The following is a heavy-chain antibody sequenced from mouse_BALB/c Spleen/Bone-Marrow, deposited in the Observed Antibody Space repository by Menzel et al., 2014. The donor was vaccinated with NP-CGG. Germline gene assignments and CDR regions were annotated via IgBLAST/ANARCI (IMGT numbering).Heavy chain of an antibody. D-gene: IGHD2-3*01. V-gene: IGHV4-1*02. Sequence: VQLQQSGGGLVQPGGSLKLSCAASGFDFSRYWMSWVRQAPGKGLEWIGEINPDSSTINYTPPLKDKFIISRDNAKNTLYLQMSKVRSEDAALYYCARPDDGYYAMDYWGQGTSVTVSS. CDR3: ARPDDGYYAMDY. J-gene: IGHJ4*01. CDR1: GFDFSRYW. CDR2: INPDSSTI.